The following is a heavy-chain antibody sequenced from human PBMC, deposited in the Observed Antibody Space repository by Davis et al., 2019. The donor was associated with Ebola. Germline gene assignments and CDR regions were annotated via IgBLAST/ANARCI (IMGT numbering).Heavy chain of an antibody. CDR2: INGRGSTT. D-gene: IGHD4-17*01. CDR3: AKDLAPSLIGGGYGDYYYNYFDP. V-gene: IGHV3-23*01. J-gene: IGHJ5*02. Sequence: GESLKISCAASGFTFSNYAMTWVRQAPGRGLEWVSGINGRGSTTYYGDSVKGRFTVSRDNSKNTMYLQMSNLRAEDTAVYYCAKDLAPSLIGGGYGDYYYNYFDPWGQGTLVTVSS. CDR1: GFTFSNYA.